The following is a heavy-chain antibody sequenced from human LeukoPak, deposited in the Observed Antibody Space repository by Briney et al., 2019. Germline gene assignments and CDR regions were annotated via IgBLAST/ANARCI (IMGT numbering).Heavy chain of an antibody. CDR2: IKQDGSEE. CDR3: ARKLYYYNSGDSVGRAGWFDP. J-gene: IGHJ5*02. CDR1: GFSISTYW. V-gene: IGHV3-7*05. D-gene: IGHD3-22*01. Sequence: GGSLRLSCAASGFSISTYWMTWVRQAPGKGLEWVANIKQDGSEEYYVDSVKGRFTISRDNAKNSLFLQVNSLRAEDTAVYYCARKLYYYNSGDSVGRAGWFDPWGQGTLVTVSS.